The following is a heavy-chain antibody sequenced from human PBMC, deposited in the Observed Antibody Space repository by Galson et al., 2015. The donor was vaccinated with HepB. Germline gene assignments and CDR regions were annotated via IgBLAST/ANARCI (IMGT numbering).Heavy chain of an antibody. J-gene: IGHJ4*02. D-gene: IGHD1-1*01. CDR1: GYTFTSYY. CDR2: INPNSGGT. Sequence: SVKVSCKASGYTFTSYYMHWVRQAPGQGLEWMGWINPNSGGTNYAQKFQGRVTMTRDTSIRTAYMELSRLRSDDTAVYHCARGRYPFDYWGQGTLVTVSS. CDR3: ARGRYPFDY. V-gene: IGHV1-2*02.